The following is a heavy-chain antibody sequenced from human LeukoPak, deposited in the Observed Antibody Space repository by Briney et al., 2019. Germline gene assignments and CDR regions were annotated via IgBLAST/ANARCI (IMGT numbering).Heavy chain of an antibody. Sequence: SETLSLTCTVSGGSISSYYWSWIRQPPGKGLEWIGYIYYSGSTNYNPSLKSRVTIPVDTSKNQFSLKLSSVTAADTAVYYCASIPLNYYGSGSYYSEPSYGMDVWGQGTTVTVSS. D-gene: IGHD3-10*01. J-gene: IGHJ6*02. CDR1: GGSISSYY. V-gene: IGHV4-59*01. CDR2: IYYSGST. CDR3: ASIPLNYYGSGSYYSEPSYGMDV.